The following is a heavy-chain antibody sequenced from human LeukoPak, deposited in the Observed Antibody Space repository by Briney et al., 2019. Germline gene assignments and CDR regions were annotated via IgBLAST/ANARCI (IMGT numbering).Heavy chain of an antibody. CDR2: IYSGGST. V-gene: IGHV3-53*01. CDR3: ARVSSDILTGYYAFDY. D-gene: IGHD3-9*01. J-gene: IGHJ4*02. Sequence: PGGSLRLSCAASGFTVSSNYMSWVRQAPGKGLEWVSVIYSGGSTYYADSVKGRFTISRDNSKNTLYPQMNSLRAEDTAVYYCARVSSDILTGYYAFDYWGQGTLVTVSS. CDR1: GFTVSSNY.